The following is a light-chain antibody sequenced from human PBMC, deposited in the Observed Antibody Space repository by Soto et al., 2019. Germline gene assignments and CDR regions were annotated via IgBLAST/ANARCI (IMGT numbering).Light chain of an antibody. J-gene: IGKJ4*02. V-gene: IGKV1-27*01. CDR1: QGIGVY. Sequence: DIQMTQSPSSVSASLGDRATITCRASQGIGVYLDWFQQKPGNVPKLLIYAASTLHSGVPSRFSGSGSGTDFTLTISSLQPEDVATYYCQKYNSAPLTFGGGTKVELK. CDR3: QKYNSAPLT. CDR2: AAS.